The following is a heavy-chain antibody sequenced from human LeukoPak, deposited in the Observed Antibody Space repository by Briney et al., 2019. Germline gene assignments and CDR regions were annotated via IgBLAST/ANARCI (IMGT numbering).Heavy chain of an antibody. Sequence: SGPTLVKPTQTLTLTCTFSGFSLSTSGVGVGWIRQPPGKALEWLALIYWDDDKRYSPSLKSRVTITKDTSKNQVVLTMTNMDPVDTATYYCSRTRRGQIGWTNDYWGQGTLVTVSS. CDR2: IYWDDDK. CDR3: SRTRRGQIGWTNDY. D-gene: IGHD6-19*01. J-gene: IGHJ4*02. V-gene: IGHV2-5*02. CDR1: GFSLSTSGVG.